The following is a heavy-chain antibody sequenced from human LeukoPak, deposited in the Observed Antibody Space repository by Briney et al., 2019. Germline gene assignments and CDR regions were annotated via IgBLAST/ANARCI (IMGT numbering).Heavy chain of an antibody. CDR1: GGSFSVYY. V-gene: IGHV4-34*01. CDR2: INHSGST. CDR3: ARAFLNGDHESYFDY. Sequence: SETLSLTCAVYGGSFSVYYWSWIRQPPGKGLEWIGEINHSGSTNYNPSLKSRVTISVDTSKNQFSLKLSSVTAADTAVYYCARAFLNGDHESYFDYWGQGTLVTVSS. J-gene: IGHJ4*02. D-gene: IGHD4-17*01.